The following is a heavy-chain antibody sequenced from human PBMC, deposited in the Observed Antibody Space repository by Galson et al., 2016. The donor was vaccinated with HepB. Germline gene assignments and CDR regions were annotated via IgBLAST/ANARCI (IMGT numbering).Heavy chain of an antibody. V-gene: IGHV1-8*01. CDR2: MNPNSGNT. CDR1: GYTFTSYD. J-gene: IGHJ4*02. D-gene: IGHD6-6*01. CDR3: ARVEYSSLSGANRFAY. Sequence: SVKVSCKASGYTFTSYDIHWVRQATRQGLEWMGWMNPNSGNTGYAQKFQGRVTMTRDTSISTAYMEVSSLRSEDTAMYYCARVEYSSLSGANRFAYWGQGTLVTVSS.